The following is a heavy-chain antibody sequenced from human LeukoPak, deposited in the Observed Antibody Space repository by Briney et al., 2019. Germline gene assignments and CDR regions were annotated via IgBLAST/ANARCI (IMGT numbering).Heavy chain of an antibody. CDR2: IIPISGTA. D-gene: IGHD1-26*01. Sequence: SVKVSCQASGGTFSSHAISWVRQAPGQGLEWMGGIIPISGTANYAQKFQGRVTITADESTSTAYMELSSLRSEDTAVYYCARARSGSYTYYFDYWGQGTLVTVSS. CDR1: GGTFSSHA. V-gene: IGHV1-69*13. CDR3: ARARSGSYTYYFDY. J-gene: IGHJ4*02.